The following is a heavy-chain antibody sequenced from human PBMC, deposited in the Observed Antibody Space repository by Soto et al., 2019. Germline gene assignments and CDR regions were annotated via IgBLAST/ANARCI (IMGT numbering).Heavy chain of an antibody. D-gene: IGHD2-2*01. V-gene: IGHV3-7*05. CDR1: EFTFSSYW. CDR3: ARDLGAPGRGSAVCYYYHYGMDV. J-gene: IGHJ6*02. Sequence: EVQLVESGGGLVQPGGSLRLSCAASEFTFSSYWMNWVRQAPGKGLEWVANIKEDGSEKYYVDSVKGRFTISRDNAENSLYLQMNSLRGEDTAVYYCARDLGAPGRGSAVCYYYHYGMDVWGQGTTVTVSS. CDR2: IKEDGSEK.